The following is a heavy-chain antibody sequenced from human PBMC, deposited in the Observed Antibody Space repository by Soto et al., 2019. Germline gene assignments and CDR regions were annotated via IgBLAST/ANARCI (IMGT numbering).Heavy chain of an antibody. CDR2: INHSGST. CDR1: GGSFSGYY. D-gene: IGHD6-13*01. J-gene: IGHJ4*02. Sequence: QVQLQQWGAGLLKPSETLSLTCAVYGGSFSGYYWSWIRQPPGKGLEWIGEINHSGSTNYNPSLKSRVTISVDTSKNQFSLKVSSVTATDTAVYSCARTYSSSWSPFEYWGQGTLVTVSS. CDR3: ARTYSSSWSPFEY. V-gene: IGHV4-34*01.